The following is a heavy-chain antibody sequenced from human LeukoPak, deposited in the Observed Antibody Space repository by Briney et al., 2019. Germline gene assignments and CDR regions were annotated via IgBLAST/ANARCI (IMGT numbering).Heavy chain of an antibody. D-gene: IGHD3-10*01. CDR2: ISSSGNPI. CDR1: GFTFSDYH. V-gene: IGHV3-11*01. Sequence: GGSLRLSCTASGFTFSDYHMSWIRQAPGRGLEWVSYISSSGNPIHYAGSVRGRFTISRDNAKNSLYLHMNSLRAEDAAVYYCARSTDGSGSYYYYGMDVWGQGTTVTVSS. CDR3: ARSTDGSGSYYYYGMDV. J-gene: IGHJ6*02.